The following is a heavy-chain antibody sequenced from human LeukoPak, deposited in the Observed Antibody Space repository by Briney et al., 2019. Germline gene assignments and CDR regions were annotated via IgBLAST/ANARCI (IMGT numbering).Heavy chain of an antibody. D-gene: IGHD6-19*01. CDR2: IKQDGSER. CDR1: GFTFSSYW. Sequence: GESLRLSCAAPGFTFSSYWMSWVRQAPGKGLEWVANIKQDGSERYYVDSVKGRFTISRDNAKNSLYLQMNSLRAEDTAVYYCARVIGVAGVPTQTDWGQGTLVTVSS. J-gene: IGHJ4*02. V-gene: IGHV3-7*04. CDR3: ARVIGVAGVPTQTD.